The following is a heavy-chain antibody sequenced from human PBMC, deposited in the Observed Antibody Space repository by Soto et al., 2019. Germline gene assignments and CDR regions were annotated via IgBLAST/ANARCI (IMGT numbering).Heavy chain of an antibody. D-gene: IGHD2-15*01. V-gene: IGHV3-48*02. CDR1: GFIFSSHS. CDR3: AAGGGNH. CDR2: ISSSGETI. Sequence: EVQLVESGGGLVQPGGSLRLSCAASGFIFSSHSMKWVRQAPGRGLEWVSYISSSGETIYYVDSVKGRFTISRDNAKNSLHLLMNSLRDEDTAVYYCAAGGGNHWGQGTLVTVSS. J-gene: IGHJ5*02.